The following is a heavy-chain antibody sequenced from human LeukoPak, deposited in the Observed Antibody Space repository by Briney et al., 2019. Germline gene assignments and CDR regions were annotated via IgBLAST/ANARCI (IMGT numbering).Heavy chain of an antibody. V-gene: IGHV3-48*03. Sequence: GGSLRLSCAASGFTFSSYEMNWVRQAPGKGLEWVSYISSSGSTIYYADSVKGRFTISRDNAKNSLYLQMNSLRAEDTAAYYCAAGPTSPPYYYGSGSYYRNDAFDIWGQGTMVTVSS. CDR2: ISSSGSTI. J-gene: IGHJ3*02. CDR1: GFTFSSYE. CDR3: AAGPTSPPYYYGSGSYYRNDAFDI. D-gene: IGHD3-10*01.